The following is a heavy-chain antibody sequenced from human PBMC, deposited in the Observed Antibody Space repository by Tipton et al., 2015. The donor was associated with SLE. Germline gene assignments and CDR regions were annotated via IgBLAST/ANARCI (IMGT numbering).Heavy chain of an antibody. CDR1: GGSFSVHY. V-gene: IGHV4-34*12. Sequence: TLSLTCAVYGGSFSVHYWTWSWIRQPPGKGLEWIGENVHSGRTNYNLSLKSRGCISRNTSKTQFSLTLNSLTAADTAVYYFARRMAATGLFAKRRWFDPWGQGILVYVSS. J-gene: IGHJ5*02. CDR3: ARRMAATGLFAKRRWFDP. CDR2: NVHSGRT. D-gene: IGHD6-25*01.